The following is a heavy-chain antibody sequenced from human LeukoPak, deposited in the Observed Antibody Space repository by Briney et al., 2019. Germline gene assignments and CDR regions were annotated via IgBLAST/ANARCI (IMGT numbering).Heavy chain of an antibody. CDR3: ARGLSSGWYYGPDY. CDR2: ISTTSSYI. V-gene: IGHV3-21*01. Sequence: GGSLRLSCAASGSTLSVYSMNWVRQAPGKGLEWVSCISTTSSYIYYADSVKGRFTISRDNAKNSLYLQMNSLRAEDTAVYYCARGLSSGWYYGPDYWGQGTLVTVSS. CDR1: GSTLSVYS. J-gene: IGHJ4*02. D-gene: IGHD6-19*01.